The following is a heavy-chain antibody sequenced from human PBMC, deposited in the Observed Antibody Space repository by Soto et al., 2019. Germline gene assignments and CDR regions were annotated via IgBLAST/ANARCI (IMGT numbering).Heavy chain of an antibody. J-gene: IGHJ5*02. V-gene: IGHV4-59*01. CDR3: ARSQLLSPDWFDP. D-gene: IGHD2-2*01. CDR1: GGSISSYY. Sequence: SETLSLTCTVSGGSISSYYWSWIRQPPGKGLEWIGYIYYSGSTNYNPSLKSRVTISVDTSKNQFSLKLSSVTAADTAVYYCARSQLLSPDWFDPWGQGTLVTVSS. CDR2: IYYSGST.